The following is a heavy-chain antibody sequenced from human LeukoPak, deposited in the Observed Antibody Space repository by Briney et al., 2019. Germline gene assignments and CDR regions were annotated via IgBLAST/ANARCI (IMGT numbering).Heavy chain of an antibody. CDR2: IYYSGST. CDR1: GGSISSYY. Sequence: SETLSLTCTVSGGSISSYYWSWIRQPPGKGLEWIGYIYYSGSTYYNPSLKSRVTISVDTSKNQFSLKLSSVTAADTAVYYCARQPGFTSAPEYWGQGTLVTVSS. D-gene: IGHD1-1*01. J-gene: IGHJ4*02. CDR3: ARQPGFTSAPEY. V-gene: IGHV4-59*08.